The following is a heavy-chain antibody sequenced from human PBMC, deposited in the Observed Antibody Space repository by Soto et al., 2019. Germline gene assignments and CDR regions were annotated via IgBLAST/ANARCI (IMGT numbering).Heavy chain of an antibody. V-gene: IGHV3-23*01. CDR2: ISTAGYYL. CDR1: GFTFRSYA. J-gene: IGHJ5*02. D-gene: IGHD3-16*01. Sequence: AGGSLRLSCAASGFTFRSYAMSWVRQAPGKDLEWISSISTAGYYLYYADSVKGRFTISRDDSKNPLYLQMNSLRVEDTAIYYCAKTAVYDYVWGSSGLDPWGQGTLVTVSS. CDR3: AKTAVYDYVWGSSGLDP.